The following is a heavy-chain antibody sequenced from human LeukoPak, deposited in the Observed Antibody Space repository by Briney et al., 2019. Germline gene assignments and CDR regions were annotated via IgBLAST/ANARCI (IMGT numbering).Heavy chain of an antibody. D-gene: IGHD5-18*01. CDR3: ARVSQLWLTFDY. J-gene: IGHJ4*02. CDR1: GGSISSSSYY. Sequence: PSETLFLTCTVSGGSISSSSYYWGWIRRPPGKGLEWIGSIDYSGNTNYNPSLKSRVTIAVDMSKNQFSLKLSSVTAADTAVYYCARVSQLWLTFDYWGQGTLVTVSS. CDR2: IDYSGNT. V-gene: IGHV4-39*01.